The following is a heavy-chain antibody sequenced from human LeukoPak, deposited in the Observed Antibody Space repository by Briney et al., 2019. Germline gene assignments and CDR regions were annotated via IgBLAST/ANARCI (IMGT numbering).Heavy chain of an antibody. V-gene: IGHV1-69*05. CDR2: IMPLFNTA. J-gene: IGHJ6*03. CDR3: ARVDRYHYYLDV. Sequence: ASVKVSCKASGGTFSSFSITWVRQAPGQGLEWMGGIMPLFNTANYAQQFQGRVTITTDESTSTAYMELSSLRFEDTAMYYCARVDRYHYYLDVWGKGTTVTVSS. CDR1: GGTFSSFS.